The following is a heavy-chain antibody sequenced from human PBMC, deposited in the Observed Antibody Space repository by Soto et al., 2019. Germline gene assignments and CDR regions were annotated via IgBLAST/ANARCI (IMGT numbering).Heavy chain of an antibody. J-gene: IGHJ4*02. V-gene: IGHV4-61*01. D-gene: IGHD3-3*01. CDR2: IYYSGST. CDR3: ARDRRCITIFGVVREFDY. Sequence: SETLSLTCTVSGGSVSSGSYYWSWIRQPPGKGLEWIGYIYYSGSTNYNPSLKSRVTISVDTSKNQFSLKLSSVTAADTAVYYCARDRRCITIFGVVREFDYWGQGTLVTVSS. CDR1: GGSVSSGSYY.